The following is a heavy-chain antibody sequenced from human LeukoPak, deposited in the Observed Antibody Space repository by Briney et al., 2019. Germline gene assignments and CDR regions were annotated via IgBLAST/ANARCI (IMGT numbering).Heavy chain of an antibody. CDR2: IYYSGST. J-gene: IGHJ4*02. CDR3: ARAPMATIEKIHFDY. D-gene: IGHD5-24*01. Sequence: SETLSLTCAVYGGSFSGYYWSWIRQPPGKGLEWIGYIYYSGSTNYNPSLKSRVTISVDTSKNQFSLKLSSVTAADTAVYYCARAPMATIEKIHFDYWGQGTLVTVSS. CDR1: GGSFSGYY. V-gene: IGHV4-59*01.